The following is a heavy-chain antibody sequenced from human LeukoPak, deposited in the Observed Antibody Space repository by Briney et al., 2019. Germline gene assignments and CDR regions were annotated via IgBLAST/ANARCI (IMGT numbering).Heavy chain of an antibody. CDR1: GFTFNYYA. CDR2: ISDNEGRT. Sequence: PGGSLRLSCAASGFTFNYYAMSWVRQAPGKGLEWVSGISDNEGRTYYTDSVKGRFTISRDKTKNTVFLQMHNLRADDTAVCFCARHDSFIPYWGQGALVTVSS. D-gene: IGHD5-18*01. V-gene: IGHV3-23*01. J-gene: IGHJ4*02. CDR3: ARHDSFIPY.